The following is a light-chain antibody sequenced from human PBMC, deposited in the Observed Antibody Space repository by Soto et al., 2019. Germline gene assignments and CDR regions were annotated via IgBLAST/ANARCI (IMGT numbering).Light chain of an antibody. Sequence: DIQMTQSPSTLSASVGDRVTITFRASQSISNWLAWYQQKPGKAPKLLIYKASSLQSGVPSRFSGSGSGTEFTLTISSLQPDDFATYYCQQYNTYRTFGQGTKVDI. CDR1: QSISNW. CDR3: QQYNTYRT. V-gene: IGKV1-5*03. CDR2: KAS. J-gene: IGKJ1*01.